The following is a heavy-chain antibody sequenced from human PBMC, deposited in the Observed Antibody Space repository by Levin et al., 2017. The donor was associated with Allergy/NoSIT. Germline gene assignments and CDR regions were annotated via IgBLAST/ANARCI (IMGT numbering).Heavy chain of an antibody. D-gene: IGHD3-10*01. J-gene: IGHJ5*02. CDR3: ARLAGCVRGVIIELEGFDP. Sequence: PGGSLRLSCAASGFTFSDYYMSWIRQAPGKGLEWVSYISSSSSYTNYADSVKGRFTISRDNAKNSLYLQMNSLRAEDTAVYYCARLAGCVRGVIIELEGFDPWGQGTLVTVSS. CDR2: ISSSSSYT. CDR1: GFTFSDYY. V-gene: IGHV3-11*03.